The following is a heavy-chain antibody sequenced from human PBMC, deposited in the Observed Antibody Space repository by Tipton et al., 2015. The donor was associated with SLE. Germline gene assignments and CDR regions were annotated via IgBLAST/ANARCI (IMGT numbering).Heavy chain of an antibody. CDR1: GDSVSSNSAA. Sequence: GLVKPSQTLSLTCAISGDSVSSNSAAWNWIRQSPSRGLEWLGRTYYRSKWYNDYAVSVKSRITINPDTSKNQFSLQLNSVTPEDTAVYYCAREDCSSTSCYQDAFDIWGQGTVVTVSS. CDR3: AREDCSSTSCYQDAFDI. CDR2: TYYRSKWYN. V-gene: IGHV6-1*01. J-gene: IGHJ3*02. D-gene: IGHD2-2*01.